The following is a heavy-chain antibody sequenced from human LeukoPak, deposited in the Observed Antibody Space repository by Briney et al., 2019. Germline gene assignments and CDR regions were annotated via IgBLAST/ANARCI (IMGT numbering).Heavy chain of an antibody. CDR2: TNWNGGST. J-gene: IGHJ4*02. CDR1: GFIFDNYG. Sequence: GGSLRLSRAASGFIFDNYGMTWVRQAPGKGLEWVSGTNWNGGSTGYADSVKGRFIISRDNAKNCLYLQMNSLRAEDTALYHCARVHTAGGYSGTDYWGQGTLVTVSS. CDR3: ARVHTAGGYSGTDY. V-gene: IGHV3-20*01. D-gene: IGHD1-26*01.